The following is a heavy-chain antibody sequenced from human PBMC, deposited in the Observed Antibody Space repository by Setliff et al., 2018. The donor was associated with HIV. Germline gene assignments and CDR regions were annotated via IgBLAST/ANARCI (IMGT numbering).Heavy chain of an antibody. V-gene: IGHV4-4*02. CDR1: GGSISSNNC. CDR2: IYHSGNT. D-gene: IGHD3-22*01. Sequence: SETLSLTCAVSGGSISSNNCWNWVRQPPGKGLKWIGEIYHSGNTNYNPSLKSRVTISVDKSKNQFSLKLSSVTAADTAVYYCARNPHYFDRSGYYSWFYCDYWGQGTLVTVSS. J-gene: IGHJ4*02. CDR3: ARNPHYFDRSGYYSWFYCDY.